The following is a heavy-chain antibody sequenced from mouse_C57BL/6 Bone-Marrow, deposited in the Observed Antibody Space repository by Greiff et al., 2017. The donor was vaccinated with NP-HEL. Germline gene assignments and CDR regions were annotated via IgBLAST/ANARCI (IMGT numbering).Heavy chain of an antibody. CDR3: ARNSYGRGNLMDY. V-gene: IGHV2-9-1*01. Sequence: VKVVESGPGLVAPSQSLSITCTVSGFSLTSYAISWVRQPPGKGLEWLGVIWTGGGTNYNSALKSRLSISKDNSKSQVFLKMNSLQTDDTARYYCARNSYGRGNLMDYWGQGTSVTVSS. CDR2: IWTGGGT. J-gene: IGHJ4*01. CDR1: GFSLTSYA. D-gene: IGHD1-1*01.